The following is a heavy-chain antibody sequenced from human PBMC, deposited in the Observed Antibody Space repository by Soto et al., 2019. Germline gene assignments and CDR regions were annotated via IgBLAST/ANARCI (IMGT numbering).Heavy chain of an antibody. CDR1: GYSFTDHY. CDR3: ARGVGLGALFDS. CDR2: IYPHSGAT. J-gene: IGHJ4*02. Sequence: QVQLVQSGAEVKKPGASVKVSCKASGYSFTDHYMHWVRQAPGQGLEWMGWIYPHSGATKSAQKFQGWVTMTRDTSINTVYVELSSLKSDDTAFYYWARGVGLGALFDSWGQGSLVTVSS. V-gene: IGHV1-2*04. D-gene: IGHD3-16*01.